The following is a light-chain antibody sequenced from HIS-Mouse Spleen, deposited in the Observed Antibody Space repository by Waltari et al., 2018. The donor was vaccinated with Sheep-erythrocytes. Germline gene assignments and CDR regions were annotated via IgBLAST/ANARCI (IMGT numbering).Light chain of an antibody. Sequence: GQSITISCTGTSSDVGSYNLVSWYQQHPGKAPKLMIYEGSKRPSGVSNRFSGAKSGNTASLTISGLQAEDEADYYCCSYAGSSTPWVFGGGTKLTVL. V-gene: IGLV2-23*01. CDR3: CSYAGSSTPWV. CDR1: SSDVGSYNL. J-gene: IGLJ3*02. CDR2: EGS.